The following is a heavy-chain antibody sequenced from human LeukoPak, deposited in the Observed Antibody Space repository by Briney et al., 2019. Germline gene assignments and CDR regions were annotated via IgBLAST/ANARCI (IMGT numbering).Heavy chain of an antibody. CDR3: ARVSLELGQGEFDY. CDR2: INTNTGNP. J-gene: IGHJ4*02. D-gene: IGHD1-7*01. Sequence: ASVKVSCKASGYTFTSYAMNWVRQAPGQGLEWMGWINTNTGNPTYAQGFAGRFVFSLDTSVSTAYLQISSLKAEDTAVYYCARVSLELGQGEFDYWGQGTLVTVSS. V-gene: IGHV7-4-1*02. CDR1: GYTFTSYA.